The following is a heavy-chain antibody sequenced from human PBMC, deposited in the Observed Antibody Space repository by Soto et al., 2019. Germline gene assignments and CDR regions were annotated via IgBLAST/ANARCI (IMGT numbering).Heavy chain of an antibody. CDR2: ISYAGSDK. J-gene: IGHJ4*02. Sequence: QVQLVESGGGVVQPGRSLRLSCAASGCTFSRYAMHWVRQARRKWLEWVAVISYAGSDKYYADSVMGRFTISRDNSKNPLNLQMNSLRADDTAVYYCAKALGELSPESYDYWGQGTLITVSS. CDR3: AKALGELSPESYDY. D-gene: IGHD3-16*02. CDR1: GCTFSRYA. V-gene: IGHV3-30*18.